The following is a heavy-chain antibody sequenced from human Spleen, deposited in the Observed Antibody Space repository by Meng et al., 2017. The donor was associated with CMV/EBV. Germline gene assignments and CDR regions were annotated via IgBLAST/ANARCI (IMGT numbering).Heavy chain of an antibody. CDR1: GGSISSSSYY. CDR2: IYYSGST. Sequence: QRQTQGSGPGLVKPSETLSLTCTVSGGSISSSSYYWGWIRQPPGKGLEWIGSIYYSGSTYYNPSLKSRVTISVDTSKNQFSLKLSSVTAADTAVYYCARGEDTAMVGGYFDYWGQGTLVTVSS. CDR3: ARGEDTAMVGGYFDY. J-gene: IGHJ4*02. D-gene: IGHD5-18*01. V-gene: IGHV4-39*07.